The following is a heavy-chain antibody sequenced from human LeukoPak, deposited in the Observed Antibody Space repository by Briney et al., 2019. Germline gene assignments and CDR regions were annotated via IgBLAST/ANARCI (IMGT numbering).Heavy chain of an antibody. V-gene: IGHV4-59*01. CDR3: ARLIVATIRPVRRRVYYMDV. Sequence: SETLSLTCTVSGGSISSYYWSWIRQPPGKGPEWIGYIYYSGSTNNNPSLKSRVTISVDTSKNQFSLKLSSVTAADTAVYYCARLIVATIRPVRRRVYYMDVWGKGTTVTVSS. CDR1: GGSISSYY. J-gene: IGHJ6*03. CDR2: IYYSGST. D-gene: IGHD5-12*01.